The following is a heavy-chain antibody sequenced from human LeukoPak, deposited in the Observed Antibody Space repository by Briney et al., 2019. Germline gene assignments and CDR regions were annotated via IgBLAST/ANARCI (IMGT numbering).Heavy chain of an antibody. D-gene: IGHD3-22*01. CDR3: ARASQWRYYDSSGPTTGAFDI. CDR1: GYTFTSYG. V-gene: IGHV1-2*04. J-gene: IGHJ3*02. CDR2: INPNSGGT. Sequence: ASVKVSCKASGYTFTSYGISWVRQAPGQGLEWMGWINPNSGGTNYAQKFQGWVTMTRDTSISTAYMELSRLRSDDTAVYYCARASQWRYYDSSGPTTGAFDIWGQGTMVTVSS.